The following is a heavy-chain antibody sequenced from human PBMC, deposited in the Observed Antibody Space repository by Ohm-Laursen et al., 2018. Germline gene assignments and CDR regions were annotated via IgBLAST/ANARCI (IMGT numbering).Heavy chain of an antibody. CDR2: ISSSGSTI. D-gene: IGHD5-24*01. CDR3: ARDRRRWLPDY. J-gene: IGHJ4*02. Sequence: SLRLSCSASGFTFSDYYMSWIRQAPGKGLEWVSYISSSGSTIYYADSVKGRFTISRDNAKNSLYLQMNSLRAEDTAVYYCARDRRRWLPDYWGQGTLVTVSS. CDR1: GFTFSDYY. V-gene: IGHV3-11*04.